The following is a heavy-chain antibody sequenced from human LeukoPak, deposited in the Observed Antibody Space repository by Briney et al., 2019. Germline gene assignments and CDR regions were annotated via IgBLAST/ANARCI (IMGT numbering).Heavy chain of an antibody. Sequence: GGSLRLSCAASGFTFSSYAMHWVRQAPGKGLEWVTVISYDGSNKYYADSVKGRFTISRDNSKNTLYLQMNSLRAEDTAMYYCARDRGDSSGYYPYWGQGTLVTVSS. CDR1: GFTFSSYA. CDR3: ARDRGDSSGYYPY. CDR2: ISYDGSNK. D-gene: IGHD3-22*01. J-gene: IGHJ4*02. V-gene: IGHV3-30-3*01.